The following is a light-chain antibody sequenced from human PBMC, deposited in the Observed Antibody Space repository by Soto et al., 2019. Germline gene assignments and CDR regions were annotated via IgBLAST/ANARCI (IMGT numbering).Light chain of an antibody. CDR3: NSYTSASTYV. CDR1: SSDIGIYNF. V-gene: IGLV2-14*03. Sequence: QSALTQPASVSGSPGQSITIFCTGTSSDIGIYNFVSWYQQHPGKAPKLMIYNVYSRPSGVSSRFSGSKSGNTASLTISWLPAEDEADYYCNSYTSASTYVFGTGTKLTVL. CDR2: NVY. J-gene: IGLJ1*01.